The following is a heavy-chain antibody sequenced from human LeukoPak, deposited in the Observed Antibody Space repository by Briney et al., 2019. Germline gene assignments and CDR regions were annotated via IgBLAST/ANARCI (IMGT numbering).Heavy chain of an antibody. CDR1: GYTFTSYG. Sequence: ASVKVSCKASGYTFTSYGISWARQAPGQGLEWMGWISAYNGNTNYAQKLQGRVTMTTDTSTSTAYMELRSLRSDDTAVYYCVLHDILTGYYAYFDYWGQGTLVTVSS. J-gene: IGHJ4*02. CDR2: ISAYNGNT. D-gene: IGHD3-9*01. CDR3: VLHDILTGYYAYFDY. V-gene: IGHV1-18*01.